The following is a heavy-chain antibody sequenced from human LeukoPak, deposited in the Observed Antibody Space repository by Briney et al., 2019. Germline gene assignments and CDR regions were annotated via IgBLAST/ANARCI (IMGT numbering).Heavy chain of an antibody. CDR2: INHSGST. D-gene: IGHD3-22*01. J-gene: IGHJ3*02. CDR3: AGDSSGYYRFVAFDI. CDR1: GGSFSNYY. Sequence: SETPSLTCAVYGGSFSNYYWSWIRQPPGKGLEWIGEINHSGSTNYNPSLKSRVTISIDTSKNQFSLKLSSVTAADTAVYYCAGDSSGYYRFVAFDIWGQGQWSPSLQ. V-gene: IGHV4-34*01.